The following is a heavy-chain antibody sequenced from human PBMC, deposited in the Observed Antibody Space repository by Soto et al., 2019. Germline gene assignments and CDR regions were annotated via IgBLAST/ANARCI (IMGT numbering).Heavy chain of an antibody. J-gene: IGHJ5*02. CDR1: GLTFSSYA. Sequence: EVQLLESGGGLVQPGGSLRLSCAASGLTFSSYAMTWVRQAPGKGLEWVAVITSSGGSTYYADSVKGRFTISRDNSKNTLYLQMNSLRVEDTAIYYCAKARFTGLGESWGQGTLVSVSS. V-gene: IGHV3-23*01. CDR2: ITSSGGST. CDR3: AKARFTGLGES. D-gene: IGHD1-26*01.